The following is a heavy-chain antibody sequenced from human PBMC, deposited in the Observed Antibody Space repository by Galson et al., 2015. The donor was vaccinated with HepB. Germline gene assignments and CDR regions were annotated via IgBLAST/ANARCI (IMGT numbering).Heavy chain of an antibody. CDR1: GFTFSNYG. V-gene: IGHV3-33*01. D-gene: IGHD3-3*01. J-gene: IGHJ5*02. Sequence: SLRLSCAASGFTFSNYGMHWVRQAPGKGLEWVAGIWYDGSNKHYADSVKGRFTISRDNSKNTLYLQMDSLRAEDTALYYCARHPTAFYDFWSGYSDNWFDPGGQGTLVIVSS. CDR2: IWYDGSNK. CDR3: ARHPTAFYDFWSGYSDNWFDP.